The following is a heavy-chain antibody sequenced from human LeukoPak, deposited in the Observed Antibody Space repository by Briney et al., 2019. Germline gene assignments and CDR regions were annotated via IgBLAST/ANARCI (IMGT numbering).Heavy chain of an antibody. Sequence: PGGSLRLSCAASGFTFSSYAMNWVRQAPGKGLEWVSAISGSGGSTYYADSVKGRFTISRDNSKNTLYLQMNSLRAEDTAVYYCASCGEYYDFWSGYYYDAFDIWGQGTMVTVSS. J-gene: IGHJ3*02. CDR1: GFTFSSYA. V-gene: IGHV3-23*01. CDR3: ASCGEYYDFWSGYYYDAFDI. CDR2: ISGSGGST. D-gene: IGHD3-3*01.